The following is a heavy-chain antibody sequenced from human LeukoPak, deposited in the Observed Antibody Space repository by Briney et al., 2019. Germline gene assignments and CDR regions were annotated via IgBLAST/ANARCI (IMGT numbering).Heavy chain of an antibody. CDR1: GFTFSSYG. CDR3: AKDPLGSGYGRYFDY. J-gene: IGHJ4*02. CDR2: ISYDGSNK. Sequence: GRSLRLSCAASGFTFSSYGMHWVRQAPGKGLEWVAVISYDGSNKYYADSVKGRFTISRDNSKNTLYLQMNSLRAEDTAVYYCAKDPLGSGYGRYFDYWGQGTLATVSS. D-gene: IGHD3-22*01. V-gene: IGHV3-30*18.